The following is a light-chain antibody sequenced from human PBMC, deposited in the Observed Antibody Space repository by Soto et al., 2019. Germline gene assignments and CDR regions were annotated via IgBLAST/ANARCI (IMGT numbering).Light chain of an antibody. CDR2: GAS. Sequence: ESVMTQSPATLSVSPGVRAPLSCRASQSISDTLAWYQQKPGQAPRLLIYGASTRAPGFPARFSGSGSGTDFTLTISSLQSEDFAVYYCQQYNNWPWTFGQGTKVDIK. CDR3: QQYNNWPWT. V-gene: IGKV3-15*01. J-gene: IGKJ1*01. CDR1: QSISDT.